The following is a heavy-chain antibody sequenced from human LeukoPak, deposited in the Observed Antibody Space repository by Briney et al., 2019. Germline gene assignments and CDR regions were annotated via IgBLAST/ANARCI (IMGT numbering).Heavy chain of an antibody. J-gene: IGHJ4*02. Sequence: GGSLRLSCAASGFTFSSYGMHWVRQAPGKGLEWVAFIRYDGSNKYYADSVKGRFTISRDNSKNTLYLQMNSLRAEDTAVYYCAKDLMATTTYYFDYWGQGTLVTVPS. CDR2: IRYDGSNK. CDR1: GFTFSSYG. CDR3: AKDLMATTTYYFDY. D-gene: IGHD5-24*01. V-gene: IGHV3-30*02.